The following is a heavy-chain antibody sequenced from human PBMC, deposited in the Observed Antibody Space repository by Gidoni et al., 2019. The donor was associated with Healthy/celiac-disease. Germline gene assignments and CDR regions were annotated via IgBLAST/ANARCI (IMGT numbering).Heavy chain of an antibody. J-gene: IGHJ5*02. Sequence: QVQLQQWGAGLLKPSETLSLTCAVYGGSFSGYYWSWIRQPPGKGLEWIGEINHSGSTNYNPSLKSRVTISVDTSKNQFSLKLSSVTAADTAVYYCARGITIFGSPVADWFDPWGQGTLVTVSS. D-gene: IGHD3-3*01. CDR1: GGSFSGYY. V-gene: IGHV4-34*01. CDR3: ARGITIFGSPVADWFDP. CDR2: INHSGST.